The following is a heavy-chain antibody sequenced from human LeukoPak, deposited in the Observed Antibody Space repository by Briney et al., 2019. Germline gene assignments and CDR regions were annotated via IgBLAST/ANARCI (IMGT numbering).Heavy chain of an antibody. V-gene: IGHV1-2*02. Sequence: GASVKVSCKASGYTFTGYYMHWVRQAPGQGLEWMGWINPNSGGTNYAQKFQGRVTMTRDTSISTAYMELSRLRSDDTAVYYCASVPEYCSGTSCYHAFDIWGQGTMVTVSS. D-gene: IGHD2-2*01. J-gene: IGHJ3*02. CDR2: INPNSGGT. CDR1: GYTFTGYY. CDR3: ASVPEYCSGTSCYHAFDI.